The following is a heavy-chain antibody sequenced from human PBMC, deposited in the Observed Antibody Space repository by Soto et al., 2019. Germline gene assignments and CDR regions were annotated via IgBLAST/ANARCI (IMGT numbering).Heavy chain of an antibody. V-gene: IGHV1-18*04. CDR2: IIADSGNT. CDR1: GYTFTSYY. J-gene: IGHJ3*02. CDR3: ARDRVGATDDAFDI. Sequence: ASVKVSCKASGYTFTSYYMHWVRQARGQGLEWMGWIIADSGNTNYAQKLQGRVTMTTDTSTSTAYMELRSLRSDDTAVYYCARDRVGATDDAFDIWGQGTMVTVS. D-gene: IGHD1-26*01.